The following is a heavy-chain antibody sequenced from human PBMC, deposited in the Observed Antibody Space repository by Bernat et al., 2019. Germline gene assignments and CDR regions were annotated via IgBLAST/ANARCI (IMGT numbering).Heavy chain of an antibody. CDR2: IWYGGSNK. Sequence: QVQLVESGGGVVQPGRSLRLSCAASGFTFSNYGMDWVRQAPGKGLEWVAVIWYGGSNKYYADSVKGRFTISRDNSKNTLYLQMDSLRAEDTAVYYCARLGSSWSFDHWGQGSLVTVSS. D-gene: IGHD6-13*01. CDR1: GFTFSNYG. CDR3: ARLGSSWSFDH. V-gene: IGHV3-33*01. J-gene: IGHJ4*02.